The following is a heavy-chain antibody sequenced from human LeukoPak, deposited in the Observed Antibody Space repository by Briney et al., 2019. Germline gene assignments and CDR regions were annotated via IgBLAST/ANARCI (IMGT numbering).Heavy chain of an antibody. D-gene: IGHD5-18*01. CDR2: ISYDGSDK. V-gene: IGHV3-30*04. CDR3: ARSGYTYGPGGFDL. J-gene: IGHJ4*02. CDR1: GFTFSSYA. Sequence: PGGSLRLSCAASGFTFSSYAMHWVRQAPGKGLKWVAVISYDGSDKFYADSVKGRFTISRDNSKNTLDLQMSSLRAEDTAVYYCARSGYTYGPGGFDLWGQGTLVIVSS.